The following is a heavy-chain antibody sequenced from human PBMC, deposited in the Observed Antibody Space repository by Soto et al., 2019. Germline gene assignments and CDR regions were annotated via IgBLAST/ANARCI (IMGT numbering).Heavy chain of an antibody. CDR2: IFSGGDT. CDR1: GLTVSNNY. V-gene: IGHV3-66*01. Sequence: EVQLVESGGGLVQPGGSLRLSCAASGLTVSNNYVRWVRQAPGKGLEWLSLIFSGGDTYYAGSVKARFTISRDNSKKTVYPQMNNLRAADTAVYYCATTCYYYMDVWGQGTTVTVAS. CDR3: ATTCYYYMDV. J-gene: IGHJ6*03.